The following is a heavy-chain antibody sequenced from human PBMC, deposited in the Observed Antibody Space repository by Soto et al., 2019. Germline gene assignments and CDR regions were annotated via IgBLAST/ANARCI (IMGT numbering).Heavy chain of an antibody. Sequence: QVQLVESGGGVVQPGRSLRLSCAASGFSFRSYGMHWVRQAPGKGLEWVAVISYDGSNKYYADYVKGRITISRDNSKNTVDLQENSLRAEDTAVYYCGKAVGWESPPGRYWGQGTLVTVSS. CDR2: ISYDGSNK. CDR3: GKAVGWESPPGRY. V-gene: IGHV3-30*18. D-gene: IGHD1-26*01. CDR1: GFSFRSYG. J-gene: IGHJ4*02.